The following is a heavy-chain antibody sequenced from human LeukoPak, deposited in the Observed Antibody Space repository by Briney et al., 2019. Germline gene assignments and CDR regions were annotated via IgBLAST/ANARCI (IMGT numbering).Heavy chain of an antibody. J-gene: IGHJ4*02. D-gene: IGHD1-1*01. CDR1: GFTFSSYW. Sequence: GGSLRLSCAASGFTFSSYWMHWVRQAPGKGLVWVSRINTDGSSTNYADSVTGRFTISRDNAKNTLYLQMNSLRAEDTAVYYCARGGNWIDYWGQGTLVTVSS. CDR3: ARGGNWIDY. CDR2: INTDGSST. V-gene: IGHV3-74*01.